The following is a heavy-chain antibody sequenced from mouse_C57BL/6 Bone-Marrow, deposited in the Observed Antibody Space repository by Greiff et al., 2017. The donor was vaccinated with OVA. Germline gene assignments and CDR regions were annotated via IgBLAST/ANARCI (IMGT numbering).Heavy chain of an antibody. CDR3: ARYHYSTPFAY. CDR2: INPNNGGT. V-gene: IGHV1-22*01. Sequence: EVQLQQSGPELVKPGASVKMSCKASGYTFTDYNMHWVKQSHGKSLEWIGYINPNNGGTSYNQKFKGKATLTVNKSSSTAYMERRSLTSEDSAVYYCARYHYSTPFAYWGQGTLVTVSA. J-gene: IGHJ3*01. CDR1: GYTFTDYN. D-gene: IGHD2-5*01.